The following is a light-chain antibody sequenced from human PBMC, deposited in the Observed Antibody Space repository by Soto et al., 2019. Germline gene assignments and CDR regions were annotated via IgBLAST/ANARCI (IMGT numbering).Light chain of an antibody. V-gene: IGLV6-57*04. J-gene: IGLJ3*02. CDR3: QSYDSGNSWV. Sequence: NFMLTQPHSVSESPGKTVTISCTRSSGSIASNYVQWYQQRPGSAPTTVIYEDNQRPSGVPDRFSGSIDSSSNSASLTISGLKTGDEADYYCQSYDSGNSWVFGGGTKLTVL. CDR2: EDN. CDR1: SGSIASNY.